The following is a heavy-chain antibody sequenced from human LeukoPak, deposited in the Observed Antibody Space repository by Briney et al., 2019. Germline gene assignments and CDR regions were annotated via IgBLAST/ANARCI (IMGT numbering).Heavy chain of an antibody. D-gene: IGHD1-1*01. V-gene: IGHV4-4*07. CDR3: ASSRLERLLYWFDP. CDR1: GGSISSYY. Sequence: SETLSLTCTVSGGSISSYYWSWIRQPAGKGLEWIGRIYTSGSTNYNPSLKSRVTMSVDTSKNQFSLKLSSVTAADTAVYYCASSRLERLLYWFDPWGQGTLVTVSS. CDR2: IYTSGST. J-gene: IGHJ5*02.